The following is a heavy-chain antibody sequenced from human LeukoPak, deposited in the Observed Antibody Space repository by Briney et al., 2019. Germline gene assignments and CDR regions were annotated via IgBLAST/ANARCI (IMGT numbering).Heavy chain of an antibody. CDR2: ISYDGSNK. J-gene: IGHJ4*02. D-gene: IGHD4-17*01. CDR3: ARDQYGDYALDY. CDR1: GFTFSSYG. Sequence: GRSLRLSCAASGFTFSSYGMHWVRQAPGKGLEWVAVISYDGSNKYYADSVKGRFTISRDTAKNALFLQMDSLRAEDTAVYYCARDQYGDYALDYWGQGTLVTVSS. V-gene: IGHV3-30*03.